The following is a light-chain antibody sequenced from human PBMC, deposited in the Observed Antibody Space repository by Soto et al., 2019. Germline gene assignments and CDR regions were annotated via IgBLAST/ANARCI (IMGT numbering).Light chain of an antibody. CDR1: SSDVGGYNY. CDR3: SSCTSSSTLCV. J-gene: IGLJ1*01. V-gene: IGLV2-14*01. Sequence: QSVLTQPASVSGSPGQSITISCTGTSSDVGGYNYVSWYQQHPGKAPKLMIYEVSNRPSGVSNRFSGSKSGNTASLTISGLQAEDEADYYCSSCTSSSTLCVFGTGTKVTVL. CDR2: EVS.